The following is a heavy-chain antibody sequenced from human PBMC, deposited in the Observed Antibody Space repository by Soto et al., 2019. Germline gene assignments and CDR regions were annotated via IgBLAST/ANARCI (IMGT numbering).Heavy chain of an antibody. V-gene: IGHV1-69*01. D-gene: IGHD3-22*01. J-gene: IGHJ6*02. CDR2: IIPIFGTA. Sequence: QVQLVQSGAEVKKPGSSVKVSCKASGGTFSSYAISWVRQAPGQGLEWMGGIIPIFGTANYAQKFQGRVTISVDESTGTGYMGLSSLRSEDTGVYYFAMSRYYYDSSGHVVGVYGCYDSGMDVWGQGTTVTVSS. CDR1: GGTFSSYA. CDR3: AMSRYYYDSSGHVVGVYGCYDSGMDV.